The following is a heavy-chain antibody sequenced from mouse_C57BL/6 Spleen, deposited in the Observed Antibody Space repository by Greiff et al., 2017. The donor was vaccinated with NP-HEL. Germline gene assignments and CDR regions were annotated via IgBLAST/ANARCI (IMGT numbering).Heavy chain of an antibody. Sequence: VQLQQPGAELVKPGASVKMSCKASGYTFTSYWITWVKQRPGQGLEWIGDIYPGSGSTNYNEKFKSKATLTVDTSSSTAYMQLSSLTSEDSAVYYCARSGGYYYGSYWYFDVWGTGTTVTVSS. CDR1: GYTFTSYW. V-gene: IGHV1-55*01. D-gene: IGHD1-1*01. CDR3: ARSGGYYYGSYWYFDV. CDR2: IYPGSGST. J-gene: IGHJ1*03.